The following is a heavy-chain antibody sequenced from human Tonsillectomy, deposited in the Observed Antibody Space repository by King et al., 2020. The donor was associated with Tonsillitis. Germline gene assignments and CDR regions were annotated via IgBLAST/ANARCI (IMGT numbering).Heavy chain of an antibody. D-gene: IGHD2-21*02. CDR3: AKDLVVVTAIPGNYFVY. CDR2: ISGSGGTP. Sequence: DVQLVESGGVLVQTGGSLRLSCAASGFTFSSYAMSWVRQAPGKGLEWVSAISGSGGTPYYADSVKGRFTISRDNSKNTLYLQMNSLRAEDTAVYYCAKDLVVVTAIPGNYFVYWGQGTLVTVSS. J-gene: IGHJ4*02. V-gene: IGHV3-23*04. CDR1: GFTFSSYA.